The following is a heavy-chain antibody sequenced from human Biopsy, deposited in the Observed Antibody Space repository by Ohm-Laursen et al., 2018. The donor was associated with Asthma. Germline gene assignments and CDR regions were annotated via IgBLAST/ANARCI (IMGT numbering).Heavy chain of an antibody. CDR3: ASDFPKDYVRYNFQF. Sequence: EASVKVSCKISEYILTDLSMHWVRQAPGQGLEWMGGHDYEEGGTVNARRFKGRVTMTEDTSTDTAYMELSSLSSDDTAVYYCASDFPKDYVRYNFQFWGQGTLVTVSS. CDR1: EYILTDLS. J-gene: IGHJ4*02. D-gene: IGHD4-17*01. CDR2: HDYEEGGT. V-gene: IGHV1-24*01.